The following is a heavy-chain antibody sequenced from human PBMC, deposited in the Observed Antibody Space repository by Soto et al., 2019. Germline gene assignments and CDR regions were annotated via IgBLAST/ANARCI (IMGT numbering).Heavy chain of an antibody. V-gene: IGHV3-23*01. CDR2: ISGSGDDT. Sequence: EVQLLESGGDLVQPGGSLRLYCVASGCTFDKYAMSWVRQAPGKGLEWVSAISGSGDDTYYPDSVRGRFSISRDNSKNTVHLQMNNLRAEDTAVYFCTKRREYVGATNFDYWGQGTLVTVSS. D-gene: IGHD3-10*02. CDR1: GCTFDKYA. CDR3: TKRREYVGATNFDY. J-gene: IGHJ4*02.